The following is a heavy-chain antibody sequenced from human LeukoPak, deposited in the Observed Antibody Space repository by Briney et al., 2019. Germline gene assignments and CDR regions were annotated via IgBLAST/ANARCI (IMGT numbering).Heavy chain of an antibody. CDR1: GGSISTYY. D-gene: IGHD3-16*01. Sequence: PSETLSLTCTVSGGSISTYYWSWIRQPPGKGLEWVGYIYYRGSTKYNPSLKSRVTISVDTSKNQFSLNLSSVTAADTTVYYCARDLGGSGNDYWGQGTLVTVSS. CDR3: ARDLGGSGNDY. J-gene: IGHJ4*02. V-gene: IGHV4-59*01. CDR2: IYYRGST.